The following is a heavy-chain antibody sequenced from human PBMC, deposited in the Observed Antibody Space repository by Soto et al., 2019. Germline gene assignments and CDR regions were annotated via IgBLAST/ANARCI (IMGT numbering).Heavy chain of an antibody. J-gene: IGHJ6*02. CDR3: TRDDYSSVAYYGMDV. CDR2: VNSDGITT. D-gene: IGHD6-25*01. Sequence: EAQLVESGGGLVQPGGSLRLSCVGTGLRFSIYWMNWVRQAPGKGLVWVSRVNSDGITTTYADSVRGRFTVSRDNANNTLYLEMNNLRAEDTGVYYCTRDDYSSVAYYGMDVWGQGTTVTVSS. CDR1: GLRFSIYW. V-gene: IGHV3-74*01.